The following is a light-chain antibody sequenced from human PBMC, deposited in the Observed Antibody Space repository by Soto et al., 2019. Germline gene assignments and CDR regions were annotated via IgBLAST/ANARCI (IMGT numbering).Light chain of an antibody. CDR1: SSNIGAGYD. J-gene: IGLJ2*01. V-gene: IGLV1-44*01. CDR3: AAWDDSLNGPHVV. Sequence: QSVLTQPPSVSGAPGQRVTISCTGSSSNIGAGYDVHWYQQLPGTAPKLLIYSNNQRPSGVPDRFSGSKSGTSASLAISGLQSEDEADYYCAAWDDSLNGPHVVFGGGTKVTVL. CDR2: SNN.